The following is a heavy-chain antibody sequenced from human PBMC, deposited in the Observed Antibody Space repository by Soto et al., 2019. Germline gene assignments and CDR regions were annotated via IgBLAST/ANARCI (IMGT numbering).Heavy chain of an antibody. CDR1: GGSFSGYY. V-gene: IGHV4-34*01. CDR3: ARGSYSSSSHIDY. J-gene: IGHJ4*02. CDR2: INHSGSS. D-gene: IGHD6-6*01. Sequence: SETLSVTSDVDGGSFSGYYWNWIRQPPGKGLEWIGEINHSGSSNYNPSLKSRITISVDTSKNQFSLKLSSVTAADTAVYYCARGSYSSSSHIDYWGQGTLVTVSP.